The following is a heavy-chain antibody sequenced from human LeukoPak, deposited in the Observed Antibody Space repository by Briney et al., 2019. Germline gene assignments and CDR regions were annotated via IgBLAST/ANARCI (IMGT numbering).Heavy chain of an antibody. J-gene: IGHJ3*02. CDR2: IYYSGST. D-gene: IGHD1-26*01. CDR1: GGSISSYY. Sequence: PSETLSLTCTVSGGSISSYYWSWIRQPPGKGLEWIGYIYYSGSTYYNPSLKSRVTISVDTSKNQFSLKLSSVTAADTAVYYCARVYSGSYYAFDIWGQGTMVTVSS. V-gene: IGHV4-59*08. CDR3: ARVYSGSYYAFDI.